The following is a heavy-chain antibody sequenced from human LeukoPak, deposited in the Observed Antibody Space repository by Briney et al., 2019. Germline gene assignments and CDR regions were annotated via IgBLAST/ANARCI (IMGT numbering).Heavy chain of an antibody. CDR2: ISSSSSYI. J-gene: IGHJ4*02. V-gene: IGHV3-21*01. CDR1: GFTFSSYS. Sequence: PGGSLRLSCAASGFTFSSYSMNWVRRAPGKGLEWVSSISSSSSYIYYADSVKGRFTISRDNAKNSLYLQMNSLRAEDTAVYYCARGWRDSSGYYSTPFDYWGQGTLVTVSS. CDR3: ARGWRDSSGYYSTPFDY. D-gene: IGHD3-22*01.